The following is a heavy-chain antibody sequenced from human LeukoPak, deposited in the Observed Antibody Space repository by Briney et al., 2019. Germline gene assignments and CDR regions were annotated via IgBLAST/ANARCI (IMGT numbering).Heavy chain of an antibody. J-gene: IGHJ4*02. D-gene: IGHD3-3*01. CDR2: IYYSGST. Sequence: SETLSLTCTVSGGSISSYYGSWIRQPPGKGLEWIGYIYYSGSTNYNPSLKSRVTISVDTSKNQFSLKLSSVTAADTAVYYCARHLDDDFWTDWGQGTLVTVSS. CDR1: GGSISSYY. V-gene: IGHV4-59*08. CDR3: ARHLDDDFWTD.